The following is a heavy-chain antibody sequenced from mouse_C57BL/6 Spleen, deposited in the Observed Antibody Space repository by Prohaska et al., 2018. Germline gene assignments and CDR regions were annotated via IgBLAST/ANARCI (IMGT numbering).Heavy chain of an antibody. V-gene: IGHV6-3*01. CDR2: IRLKSDNYAT. CDR3: TADPNAY. J-gene: IGHJ3*01. CDR1: GFTFSNYW. Sequence: EVKLEESGGGLVQPGGSMKLSCVASGFTFSNYWMNWVRQSPEKGLEWFAKIRLKSDNYATDYEESVKGRFTISRDASKSSVYLQMNNLSAEDTGIYYCTADPNAYWGKGTLVTVSA.